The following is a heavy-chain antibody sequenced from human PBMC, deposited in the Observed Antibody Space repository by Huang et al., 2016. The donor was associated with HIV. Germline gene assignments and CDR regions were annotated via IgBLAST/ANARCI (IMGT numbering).Heavy chain of an antibody. CDR1: GYTFNTHG. CDR3: ARDSYWLSMSDNGGRRDVLDL. V-gene: IGHV1-18*04. J-gene: IGHJ3*01. CDR2: ISAYNGNR. Sequence: QLLQSGPEVKKPGASVKVSCKSSGYTFNTHGIRWVRQAPGQGLQWMGWISAYNGNRSYAQKCQSKVTMTTDTTTSTANLELRIVRSDDTAVYFCARDSYWLSMSDNGGRRDVLDLWGQGTLVIVSS. D-gene: IGHD3-9*01.